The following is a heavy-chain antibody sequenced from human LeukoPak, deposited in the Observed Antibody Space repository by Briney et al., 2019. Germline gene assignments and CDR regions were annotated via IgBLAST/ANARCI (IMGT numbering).Heavy chain of an antibody. CDR1: GGSVSGYY. CDR2: IYYSET. J-gene: IGHJ5*02. V-gene: IGHV4-59*08. CDR3: ARRRNWLDP. Sequence: SETLSLTCTVSGGSVSGYYWTWVRQPPGKGLEWIGYIYYSETNYNPSLKSRVNISLDPSKNQLSLKLTSVTAADTAVYYCARRRNWLDPWGQGTLVTVSS.